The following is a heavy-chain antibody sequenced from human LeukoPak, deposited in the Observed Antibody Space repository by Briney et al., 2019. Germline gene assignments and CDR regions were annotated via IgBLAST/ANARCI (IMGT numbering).Heavy chain of an antibody. CDR2: ISGSGGTT. CDR1: GFTFGNYA. D-gene: IGHD5-18*01. J-gene: IGHJ4*02. V-gene: IGHV3-23*01. CDR3: ARDLAYSRLDY. Sequence: PGGSLRLSCAASGFTFGNYAMSWVRQAPGKGLEWVSGISGSGGTTYYADSVKGRFTISRDNPENTLYLQMNSLRVEDTAFYYCARDLAYSRLDYWGQGMLVTVSS.